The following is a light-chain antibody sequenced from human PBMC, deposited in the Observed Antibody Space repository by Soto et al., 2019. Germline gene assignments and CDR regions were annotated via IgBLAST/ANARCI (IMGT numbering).Light chain of an antibody. V-gene: IGKV3-20*01. CDR3: QQYGSSRT. CDR2: GGS. CDR1: QTISSGS. J-gene: IGKJ1*01. Sequence: EIVLTQSPGTLSLSPGEGATLSCRASQTISSGSLAWYQQKPGQPPRLLIYGGSSRAAGIPDRFSGSGSGTDFSLTISRLEPEDFAVYYCQQYGSSRTFGQRTKVEV.